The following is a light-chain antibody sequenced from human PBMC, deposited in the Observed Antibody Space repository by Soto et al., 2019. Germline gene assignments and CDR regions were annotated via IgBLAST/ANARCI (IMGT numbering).Light chain of an antibody. Sequence: GDRVTITCRASQGISSAVAWYQQKPGKPPKLLMYDASSLESGVPPRFSGSGSGTDFTLSISSLQPEDFATYYCQQSYSTPWTFGQGTKVEIK. CDR3: QQSYSTPWT. V-gene: IGKV1-13*02. J-gene: IGKJ1*01. CDR2: DAS. CDR1: QGISSA.